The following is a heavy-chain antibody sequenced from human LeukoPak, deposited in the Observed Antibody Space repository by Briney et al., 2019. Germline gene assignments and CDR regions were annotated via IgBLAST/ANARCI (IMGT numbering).Heavy chain of an antibody. CDR2: INSDGTYT. Sequence: GGSLRLSCAASGFAFSSSWVLWVRQAPGKGLVWVSRINSDGTYTSYADSVKGRFTISRDNAKNTLYLQMNSLRAEDTAVYYCARDLSHTFDYWGQGTLVTVSS. CDR3: ARDLSHTFDY. J-gene: IGHJ4*02. CDR1: GFAFSSSW. V-gene: IGHV3-74*01.